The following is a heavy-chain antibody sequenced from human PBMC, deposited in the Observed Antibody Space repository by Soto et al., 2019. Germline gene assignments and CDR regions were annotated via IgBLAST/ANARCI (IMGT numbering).Heavy chain of an antibody. D-gene: IGHD3-22*01. V-gene: IGHV3-30*03. Sequence: QVNLVESGGGVGQPGTALRLTCAASGFTFNFYGMQWVRQAPGQGPEWVAGISEDGSKTDYADSVKGRFTISRDNSDNTLYLQIHGLTREDTALYYCARGRRPRRGRGLGVASGYFLDSWGQGTLVSVSS. CDR1: GFTFNFYG. J-gene: IGHJ4*02. CDR3: ARGRRPRRGRGLGVASGYFLDS. CDR2: ISEDGSKT.